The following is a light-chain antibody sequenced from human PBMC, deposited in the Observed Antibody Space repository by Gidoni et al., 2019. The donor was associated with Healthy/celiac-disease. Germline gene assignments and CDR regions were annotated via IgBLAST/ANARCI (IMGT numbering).Light chain of an antibody. Sequence: EIVLTQSPGTLSLSPGERATLSCRASQSVSSSYLAWYQQKPGQAPRLLIYGASSRATGIPDRFSGSLSGTDFTLTISRLEPEDFAVYYCQQYGSSPRTFGQGTKVEIK. CDR1: QSVSSSY. V-gene: IGKV3-20*01. CDR2: GAS. CDR3: QQYGSSPRT. J-gene: IGKJ1*01.